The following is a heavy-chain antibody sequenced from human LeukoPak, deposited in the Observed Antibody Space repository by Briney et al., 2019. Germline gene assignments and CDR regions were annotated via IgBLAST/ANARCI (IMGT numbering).Heavy chain of an antibody. CDR2: IKQDGSEK. Sequence: PGGSLRLSCAASGFTSSSYWISWVRQAPGKGLEWVANIKQDGSEKYYVDSVKGRFTISRDNAKNSLYLQMNSLRAEDTAVYYCARYALLDYWGQGTLVTVSS. CDR3: ARYALLDY. J-gene: IGHJ4*02. V-gene: IGHV3-7*03. D-gene: IGHD2-2*01. CDR1: GFTSSSYW.